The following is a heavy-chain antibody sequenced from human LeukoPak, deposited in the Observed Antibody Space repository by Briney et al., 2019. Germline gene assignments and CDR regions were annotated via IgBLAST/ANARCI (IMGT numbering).Heavy chain of an antibody. D-gene: IGHD3-10*01. Sequence: GASVKVSCKASGDTFSSYYMHWVRQAPGQGLEWMGWINPNSGGTTYAQKFQGRVTMTTDTSISTAYLELNGLRSDDTAVYYCARDLDYGSGSFSNWGQGAIVTVSS. J-gene: IGHJ4*02. CDR1: GDTFSSYY. CDR2: INPNSGGT. CDR3: ARDLDYGSGSFSN. V-gene: IGHV1-2*02.